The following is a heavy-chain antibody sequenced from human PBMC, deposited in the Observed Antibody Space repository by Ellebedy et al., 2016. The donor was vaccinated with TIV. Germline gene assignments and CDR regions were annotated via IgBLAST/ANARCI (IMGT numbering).Heavy chain of an antibody. V-gene: IGHV4-39*01. D-gene: IGHD3-3*01. J-gene: IGHJ4*02. CDR2: IYYSGNT. CDR3: ARRKVTIPRADAYFDY. CDR1: GGSISSSSYS. Sequence: SETLSLXXTVSGGSISSSSYSWGWIRQPPGKGLEWIGSIYYSGNTYYNPSLKSRVTISIDTSKNQFSLRLSSVTAADTAIYRCARRKVTIPRADAYFDYWGQGILVTVSS.